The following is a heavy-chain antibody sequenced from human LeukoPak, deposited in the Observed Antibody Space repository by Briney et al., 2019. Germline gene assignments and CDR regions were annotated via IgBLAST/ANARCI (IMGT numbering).Heavy chain of an antibody. CDR2: IYHSGST. CDR1: GFTFSDYN. CDR3: ARDRKYYYHMDV. D-gene: IGHD1-14*01. V-gene: IGHV4-38-2*02. J-gene: IGHJ6*03. Sequence: GSLRLSCAASGFTFSDYNMRWIRQPPGRGLEWIGTIYHSGSTYYNPSLKTRVTISVDTSKNQFSLNLTSLTAADTAVYYCARDRKYYYHMDVWGKGTTVTVSS.